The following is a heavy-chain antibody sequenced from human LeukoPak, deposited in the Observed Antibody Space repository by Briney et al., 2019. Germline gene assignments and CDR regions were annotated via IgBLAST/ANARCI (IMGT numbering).Heavy chain of an antibody. CDR3: ATLRGDV. CDR2: ISYDGSNK. D-gene: IGHD3-16*01. Sequence: GRSLRLSCAASGFTFSSYAMHWVRQAPGKGLEWVAVISYDGSNKYYADSVKGRFTISRDNSKNTLYLQMNSLRAEDTAMYYCATLRGDVWGKGTTVTISS. CDR1: GFTFSSYA. J-gene: IGHJ6*04. V-gene: IGHV3-30*04.